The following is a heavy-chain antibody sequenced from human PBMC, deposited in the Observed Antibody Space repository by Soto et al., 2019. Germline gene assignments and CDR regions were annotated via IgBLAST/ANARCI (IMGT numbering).Heavy chain of an antibody. CDR1: GYTFTSYG. J-gene: IGHJ4*02. D-gene: IGHD3-10*01. CDR3: ARDLRVLSTMVRGVIQAFDY. CDR2: ISAYNGNT. Sequence: VSVKVSCKASGYTFTSYGISWVRQAPGQGLEWMGWISAYNGNTNYAQKLQGRVTMTTDTSTSTAYMELRSLRSDDTAVYYCARDLRVLSTMVRGVIQAFDYWGQGTLVTVSS. V-gene: IGHV1-18*01.